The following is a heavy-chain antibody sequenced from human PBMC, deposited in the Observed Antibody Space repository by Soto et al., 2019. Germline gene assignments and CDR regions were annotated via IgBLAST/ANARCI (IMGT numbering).Heavy chain of an antibody. CDR2: VYSSGTT. CDR3: ARDIGSYAYGEGY. J-gene: IGHJ4*02. Sequence: SETLSLTCSVSGGSINSYWWSWIRQPAGKGLEWIGRVYSSGTTDYNPSLNSRATLSVETSKNQFSLKLSSVTAADTAVYYCARDIGSYAYGEGYWGQGIQVTVSS. CDR1: GGSINSYW. V-gene: IGHV4-4*07. D-gene: IGHD3-10*01.